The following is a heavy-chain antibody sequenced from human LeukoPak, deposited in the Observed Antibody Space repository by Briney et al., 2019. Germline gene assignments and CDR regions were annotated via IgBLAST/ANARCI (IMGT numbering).Heavy chain of an antibody. J-gene: IGHJ4*02. D-gene: IGHD5-12*01. CDR1: GFAFSNYG. V-gene: IGHV3-30*02. CDR3: AKSSRGYEDLDY. Sequence: PGGSLRLSCAATGFAFSNYGMHWVRQAPGKGLERVAFIQYDGSNKFYADSVKGRFIISRDNSKNTLYLQMNSLRAEDTAVYYCAKSSRGYEDLDYWGQGTLVTVSS. CDR2: IQYDGSNK.